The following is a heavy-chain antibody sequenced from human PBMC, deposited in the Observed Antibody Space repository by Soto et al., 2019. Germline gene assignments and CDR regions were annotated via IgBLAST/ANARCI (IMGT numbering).Heavy chain of an antibody. CDR1: EYSFTGYY. V-gene: IGHV1-2*02. J-gene: IGHJ4*02. CDR3: AAAAIPVAGRHPDF. D-gene: IGHD6-19*01. CDR2: INPISGGT. Sequence: QVQLVQSGAELKKPGASVKVSCKASEYSFTGYYMHWVRQAPGQGLEWVGWINPISGGTTYAKNFQGRVTMTRDSSISTAYMELSSLRSDDTAVYFCAAAAIPVAGRHPDFWGQGTVVTVS.